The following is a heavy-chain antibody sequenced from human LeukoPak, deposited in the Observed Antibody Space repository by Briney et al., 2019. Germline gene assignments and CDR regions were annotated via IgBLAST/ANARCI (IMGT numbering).Heavy chain of an antibody. Sequence: GGSLRLSCAASGFTFSSYAMHWVRQAPGKGLEYVSSINSNGRNTYYADSVKGRFTISRDNSRNTLYLQMGSLRTEDMAVYYCARDPGRAGTTEWYYFDYWDQGTLVTVSS. D-gene: IGHD3-3*01. V-gene: IGHV3-64*02. CDR3: ARDPGRAGTTEWYYFDY. CDR1: GFTFSSYA. J-gene: IGHJ4*02. CDR2: INSNGRNT.